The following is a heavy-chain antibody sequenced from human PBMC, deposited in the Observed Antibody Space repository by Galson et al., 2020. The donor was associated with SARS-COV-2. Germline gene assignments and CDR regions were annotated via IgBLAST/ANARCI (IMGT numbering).Heavy chain of an antibody. CDR1: GFTFDDYA. J-gene: IGHJ3*02. CDR2: ISWNSGSI. CDR3: AKLHYYDSSGYHDAFDI. D-gene: IGHD3-22*01. V-gene: IGHV3-9*01. Sequence: GGSLRLSCAASGFTFDDYAMHWVRQAPGKGLEWVSGISWNSGSIGYADSVKGRFTISRDNAKNSLYLQMNSLRAEDTALYYCAKLHYYDSSGYHDAFDIWGQGTMVTVS.